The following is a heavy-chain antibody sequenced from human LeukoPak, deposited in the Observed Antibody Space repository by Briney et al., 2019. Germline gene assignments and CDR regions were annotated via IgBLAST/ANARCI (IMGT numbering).Heavy chain of an antibody. Sequence: ASVKVSCKVSGYTLTELSIHWVRQAPGQGLEWMGWINPNSGGTNYAQKFQGRVTMTRDTSISTAYMELSRLRSDDTAVYYCASDFWSGYRTYNWFDPWGQGTLVTVSS. J-gene: IGHJ5*02. V-gene: IGHV1-2*02. CDR2: INPNSGGT. CDR1: GYTLTELS. D-gene: IGHD3-3*01. CDR3: ASDFWSGYRTYNWFDP.